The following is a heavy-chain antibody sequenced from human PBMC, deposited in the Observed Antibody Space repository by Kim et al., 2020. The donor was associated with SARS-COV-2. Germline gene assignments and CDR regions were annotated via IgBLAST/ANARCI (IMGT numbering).Heavy chain of an antibody. Sequence: SETLSLTCAVYGGSFSGYYWSWIRQPPGKGLEWIGEINHSGSTNYNPSLKSRVTISVDTSKNQFSLKLSSVTAADTAVYYCARGGDSSSAGGDYWGQGTLVTVSS. CDR3: ARGGDSSSAGGDY. CDR1: GGSFSGYY. D-gene: IGHD6-6*01. V-gene: IGHV4-34*01. J-gene: IGHJ4*02. CDR2: INHSGST.